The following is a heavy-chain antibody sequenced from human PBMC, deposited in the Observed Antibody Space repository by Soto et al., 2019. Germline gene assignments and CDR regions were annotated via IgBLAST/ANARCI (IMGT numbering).Heavy chain of an antibody. CDR2: INPSGGST. CDR3: ARVEMATIKGNAFDI. D-gene: IGHD5-12*01. J-gene: IGHJ3*02. Sequence: ASVKVSCKASGYIFTSYYMSWVRQAPGQGLEWMGMINPSGGSTSYAQKFQGRVTMTRDTSTSTVYVELSSLRSEDTAVYYCARVEMATIKGNAFDIWGQGTMVTVSS. CDR1: GYIFTSYY. V-gene: IGHV1-46*01.